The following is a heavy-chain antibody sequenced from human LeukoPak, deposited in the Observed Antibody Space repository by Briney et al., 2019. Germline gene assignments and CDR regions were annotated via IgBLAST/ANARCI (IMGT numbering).Heavy chain of an antibody. V-gene: IGHV4-59*02. CDR1: GDSVTSTY. CDR2: GHHSESS. J-gene: IGHJ4*02. D-gene: IGHD2-8*02. CDR3: ARESAGSLHDSTAAFHY. Sequence: SETLSLTCSVSGDSVTSTYWSWIRQPPGKGLEWIAYGHHSESSNYNPSFRSRVIIPVDTSRNQFSLSLSSVTAADTAIYYCARESAGSLHDSTAAFHYWGQGILVIVSS.